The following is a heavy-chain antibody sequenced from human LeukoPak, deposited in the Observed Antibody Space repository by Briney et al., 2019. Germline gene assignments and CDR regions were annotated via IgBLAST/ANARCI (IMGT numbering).Heavy chain of an antibody. D-gene: IGHD2-2*01. CDR1: GGSFSGYY. V-gene: IGHV4-34*01. CDR2: INHSGST. CDR3: ARGRRPYDFDY. Sequence: TSETLSLTCAVYGGSFSGYYWSWIRQPPGKGLEWIGEINHSGSTNYNPSLKSRVTISVDTSKNQFSLNLSSVTAADTALYYCARGRRPYDFDYWGQGTLVTVSS. J-gene: IGHJ4*02.